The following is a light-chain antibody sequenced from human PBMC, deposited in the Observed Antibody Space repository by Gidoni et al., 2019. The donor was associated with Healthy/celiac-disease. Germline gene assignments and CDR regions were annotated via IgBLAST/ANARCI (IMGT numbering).Light chain of an antibody. V-gene: IGKV1-39*01. J-gene: IGKJ2*01. CDR3: QQSYSTLSYT. CDR1: QSISSY. CDR2: AAS. Sequence: DIQMTQSPSSLSPSVGDRVNITCRASQSISSYLYRYQQKPGKAPKLLIYAASSWQRGVPSRFSGSGSGTDFTLTISSLQPEDFATYYCQQSYSTLSYTFGQGTKLEIK.